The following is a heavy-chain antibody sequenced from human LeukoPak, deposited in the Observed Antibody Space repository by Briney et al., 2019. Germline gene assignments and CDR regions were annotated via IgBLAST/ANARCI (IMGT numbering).Heavy chain of an antibody. Sequence: GGSLRLSCAASGFTFSSYEMNWVRQAPGKGLEWVSAFSGSGGDTYYADSVKGRFTISRDNSKNTLYLQMNSLRAEDTAVYYCAKSGYNRFDYWGQGTLVTVSS. D-gene: IGHD5-24*01. CDR1: GFTFSSYE. V-gene: IGHV3-23*01. J-gene: IGHJ4*02. CDR3: AKSGYNRFDY. CDR2: FSGSGGDT.